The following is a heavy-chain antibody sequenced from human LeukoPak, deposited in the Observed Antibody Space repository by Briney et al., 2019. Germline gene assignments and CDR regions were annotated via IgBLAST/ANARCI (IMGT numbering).Heavy chain of an antibody. CDR2: IIPIFGTA. CDR1: GGTFSSYA. CDR3: ATKAHCGGDCYSAEYFQH. J-gene: IGHJ1*01. Sequence: PVKVSCTASGGTFSSYAISWVRQAPGQGLEWMGGIIPIFGTANYAQKFQGRVTITADESTSTAYMELSSLRSEDTAVYYCATKAHCGGDCYSAEYFQHWGQGALVTVSS. D-gene: IGHD2-21*02. V-gene: IGHV1-69*13.